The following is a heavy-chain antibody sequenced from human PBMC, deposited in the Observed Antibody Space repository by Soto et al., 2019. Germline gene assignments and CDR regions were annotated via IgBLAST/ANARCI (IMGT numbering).Heavy chain of an antibody. V-gene: IGHV5-51*01. D-gene: IGHD3-22*01. CDR3: ARLHTYYYDSSGYLDYYYGMDV. Sequence: GESLKISCKGSGYSFTSYWIGWVRQMPGKGLEWMGIIYPGDSDTRYSPSFQGQVTISADKSISTAYLQWSSLKASDTAMYYCARLHTYYYDSSGYLDYYYGMDVWGQGTTVTVSS. J-gene: IGHJ6*02. CDR1: GYSFTSYW. CDR2: IYPGDSDT.